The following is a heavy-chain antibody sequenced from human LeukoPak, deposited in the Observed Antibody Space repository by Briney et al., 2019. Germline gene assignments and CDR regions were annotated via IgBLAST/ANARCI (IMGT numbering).Heavy chain of an antibody. V-gene: IGHV3-9*01. CDR3: AKARLEWGSSSSHFYY. D-gene: IGHD6-6*01. Sequence: SLSLSWAACGFIFDDFAVLWVRQAPARGREWVSGISWKSGSIGYADSVKGGFTTSSDNAKNSLYMQMNSLRAEDTASYYSAKARLEWGSSSSHFYYWGQGTLVTVSS. J-gene: IGHJ4*02. CDR1: GFIFDDFA. CDR2: ISWKSGSI.